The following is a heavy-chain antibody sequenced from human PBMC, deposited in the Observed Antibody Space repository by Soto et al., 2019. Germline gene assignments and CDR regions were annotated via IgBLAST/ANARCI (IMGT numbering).Heavy chain of an antibody. CDR3: AKDREDIVVVPAALAGWFDP. V-gene: IGHV3-23*01. Sequence: GSLRLSCAASGFTFSSYAMSWVRQAPGKGLEWVSAISGSGGSTYYADSVKGRFTISRDNSKNTLYLQMNSLGAEDTAVYYCAKDREDIVVVPAALAGWFDPWGQGTLVTVSS. J-gene: IGHJ5*02. CDR1: GFTFSSYA. CDR2: ISGSGGST. D-gene: IGHD2-2*01.